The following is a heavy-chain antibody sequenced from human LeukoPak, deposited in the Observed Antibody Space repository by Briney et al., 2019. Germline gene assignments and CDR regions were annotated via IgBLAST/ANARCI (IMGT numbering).Heavy chain of an antibody. CDR1: GGSISSYY. CDR2: IYYSGST. D-gene: IGHD6-13*01. V-gene: IGHV4-59*01. CDR3: AREVVAAAGTVDY. Sequence: SETLSLTCTASGGSISSYYWSWIRQPPGKGLEWIGYIYYSGSTNYNPSLKSRVTISVDTSKNQFSLKLTSVTAADTAVYYCAREVVAAAGTVDYWGQGTLVTVSS. J-gene: IGHJ4*02.